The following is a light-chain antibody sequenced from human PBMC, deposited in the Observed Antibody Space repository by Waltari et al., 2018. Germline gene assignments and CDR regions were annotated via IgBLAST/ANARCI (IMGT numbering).Light chain of an antibody. CDR2: AAS. Sequence: DIQMTQSPSSLSASVGDRVTITCRASQTISRYLNWYQQKPGKVPNLLISAASSLQSGVPSRFSGSGSGRDFTLIITSLQPEDFATYYCQESYSFTRTFGQGTKVEIK. CDR3: QESYSFTRT. J-gene: IGKJ1*01. CDR1: QTISRY. V-gene: IGKV1-39*01.